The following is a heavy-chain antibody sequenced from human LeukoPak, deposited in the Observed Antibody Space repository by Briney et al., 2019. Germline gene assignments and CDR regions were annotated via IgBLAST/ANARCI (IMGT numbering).Heavy chain of an antibody. V-gene: IGHV3-66*02. Sequence: PGGSMRLSCAASGFTVSSNYMSWVRQAPGKGLERVSVIYSGGSTYYADSMKGRFTISRDNSKNTLYLQMNSLRAEDTAVYYCARDQYYYDSSGYYWQDYWGQGTLVTVSS. J-gene: IGHJ4*02. CDR1: GFTVSSNY. CDR2: IYSGGST. D-gene: IGHD3-22*01. CDR3: ARDQYYYDSSGYYWQDY.